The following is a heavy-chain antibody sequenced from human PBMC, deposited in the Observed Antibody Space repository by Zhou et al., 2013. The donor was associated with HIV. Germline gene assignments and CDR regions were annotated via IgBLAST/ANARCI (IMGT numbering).Heavy chain of an antibody. CDR3: ARQRPMLTRSHDVFDI. Sequence: EVQLAESGGGLVQPGGSLRLSCAASGFTFSSYEMDWVRQAPGKGLEWVSYISSSGSTMYYADSVNGPIHHPPETTPKNSLYLQMNSLRAEDTAIYYCARQRPMLTRSHDVFDIVGPRDKWSPSLQ. D-gene: IGHD2-8*01. J-gene: IGHJ3*02. CDR1: GFTFSSYE. V-gene: IGHV3-48*03. CDR2: ISSSGSTM.